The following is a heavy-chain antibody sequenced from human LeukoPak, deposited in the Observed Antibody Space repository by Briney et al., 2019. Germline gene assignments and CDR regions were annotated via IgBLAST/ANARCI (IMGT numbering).Heavy chain of an antibody. CDR2: ISGSGGST. Sequence: PGGSLRPSCAASGFTFSSYAMSWVRQAPGKGREWVSAISGSGGSTYYADSVKGRFTISRDNSKNTLYLQMNSLRAEDTAVYYCAKDAGYSYGPEYFDYWGQGTLVTVSS. V-gene: IGHV3-23*01. J-gene: IGHJ4*02. CDR1: GFTFSSYA. D-gene: IGHD5-18*01. CDR3: AKDAGYSYGPEYFDY.